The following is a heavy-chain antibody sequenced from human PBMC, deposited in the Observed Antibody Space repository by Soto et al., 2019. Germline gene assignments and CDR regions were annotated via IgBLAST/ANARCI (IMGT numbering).Heavy chain of an antibody. J-gene: IGHJ3*02. D-gene: IGHD3-22*01. CDR1: GFAFSRYW. Sequence: EVQLVESGGGLVQPGGSLRLSCEASGFAFSRYWMSWVRQAPGKGLECVANIKKDGSDKHYVDSVKGRFTISRDNAKNSLYLQMNSLRDEDTAVYYCAIDPTYYYDSSGYIDAVDIWGQGTMVTVSS. CDR3: AIDPTYYYDSSGYIDAVDI. CDR2: IKKDGSDK. V-gene: IGHV3-7*03.